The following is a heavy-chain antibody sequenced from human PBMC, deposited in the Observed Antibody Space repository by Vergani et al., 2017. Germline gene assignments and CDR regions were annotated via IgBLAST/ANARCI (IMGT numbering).Heavy chain of an antibody. V-gene: IGHV3-48*04. D-gene: IGHD3-22*01. J-gene: IGHJ4*02. CDR2: ISSSSSIV. CDR3: ATMTYYYDSSAQGGY. CDR1: GFTFNTYG. Sequence: EVQLVESGGGLVRPGGSLRLSCAASGFTFNTYGMNWVRQPPGKGLEWISYISSSSSIVYYADSVKGRFTISRDNARNSLYLQMNSLRAEDTGVYFCATMTYYYDSSAQGGYWGQGTLVTVSS.